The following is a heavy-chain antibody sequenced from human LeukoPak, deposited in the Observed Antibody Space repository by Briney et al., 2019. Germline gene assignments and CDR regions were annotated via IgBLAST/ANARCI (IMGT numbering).Heavy chain of an antibody. V-gene: IGHV3-33*01. CDR3: ARDRLGTHLDY. D-gene: IGHD6-25*01. CDR2: IWYDGSNK. Sequence: GSLRLSCAASGFTFSSYGMHWVRQAPGKGLEWVAVIWYDGSNKYYADSVKGRFTISRDNSKNTLYLQMNSLRAEDTAVYYCARDRLGTHLDYWGQGTLVTVSS. CDR1: GFTFSSYG. J-gene: IGHJ4*02.